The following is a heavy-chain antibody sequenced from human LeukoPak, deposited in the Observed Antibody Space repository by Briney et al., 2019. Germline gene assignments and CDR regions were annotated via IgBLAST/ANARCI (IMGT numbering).Heavy chain of an antibody. CDR3: AKEGGSSGWYSREGYYYYYMDV. J-gene: IGHJ6*03. CDR1: GFTFSSYE. D-gene: IGHD6-19*01. V-gene: IGHV3-30*02. CDR2: IRYDGSNK. Sequence: GGSLRLSCAASGFTFSSYEMNWVRQAPGKGLEWVAFIRYDGSNKYYADSVKGRFTISRDNSKNTLYLQMNSLRAEDTAVYYCAKEGGSSGWYSREGYYYYYMDVWGKGTTVTISS.